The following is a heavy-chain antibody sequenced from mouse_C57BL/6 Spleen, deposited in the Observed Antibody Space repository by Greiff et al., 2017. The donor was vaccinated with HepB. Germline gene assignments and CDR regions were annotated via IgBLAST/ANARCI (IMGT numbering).Heavy chain of an antibody. Sequence: VQLQQSGAELVRPGASVKLSCTASGFNIKDYYMHWVKQRPEQGLEWIGRIDPEDGDTEYAPKFQGKATMTADTSSNTAYLQLSSLTSEDTAVYYCTTHDGYYDYAMDYWGQGTSVTVSS. CDR3: TTHDGYYDYAMDY. D-gene: IGHD2-3*01. CDR1: GFNIKDYY. J-gene: IGHJ4*01. V-gene: IGHV14-1*01. CDR2: IDPEDGDT.